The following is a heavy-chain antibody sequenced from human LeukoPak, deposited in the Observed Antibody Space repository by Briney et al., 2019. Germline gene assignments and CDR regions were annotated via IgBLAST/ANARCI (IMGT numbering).Heavy chain of an antibody. CDR2: IYYSGST. D-gene: IGHD1-26*01. J-gene: IGHJ4*02. CDR3: ARAGQWELRPDY. Sequence: SETLSLTCTVFGGSISSYYWSWIRQPPGKGLEWIGYIYYSGSTNYNPSLKSRVTISVDTSKNQFSLKLSSVTAADTAVYYCARAGQWELRPDYWGQGTLVTVSS. CDR1: GGSISSYY. V-gene: IGHV4-59*01.